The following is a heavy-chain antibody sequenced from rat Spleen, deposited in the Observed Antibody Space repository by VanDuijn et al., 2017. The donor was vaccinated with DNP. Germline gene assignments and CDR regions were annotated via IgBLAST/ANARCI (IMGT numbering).Heavy chain of an antibody. CDR1: GFIFSNYW. D-gene: IGHD1-12*02. V-gene: IGHV5-31*01. CDR3: TTTHYFDGWFPFDY. CDR2: ITNTGGST. Sequence: EVQLVESGGGPVQPGRSLKLSCVASGFIFSNYWMTWIRQAPGKGLEWVASITNTGGSTYYPDSVKGRFTISRDNAKSALYLQMDSLRSEDTATYYCTTTHYFDGWFPFDYWGQGVMVTVSS. J-gene: IGHJ2*01.